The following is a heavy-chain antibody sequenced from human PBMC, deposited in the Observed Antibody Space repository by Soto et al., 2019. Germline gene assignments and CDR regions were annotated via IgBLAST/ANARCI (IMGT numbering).Heavy chain of an antibody. CDR2: IYPGDSDT. Sequence: EVQLVQSGAEVKKPGESLKISCKGSGYSFTSYWIGWVRQMPGKGLEWMGIIYPGDSDTRYSPSFQGQVTISADKSISTAYLQWSSLKASDTATYYCARPAAADYYYYYGMDVWGQGTTVTVSS. V-gene: IGHV5-51*01. CDR1: GYSFTSYW. J-gene: IGHJ6*02. D-gene: IGHD6-13*01. CDR3: ARPAAADYYYYYGMDV.